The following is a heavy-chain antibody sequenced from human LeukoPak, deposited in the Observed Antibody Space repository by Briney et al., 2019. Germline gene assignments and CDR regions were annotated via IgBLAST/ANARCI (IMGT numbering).Heavy chain of an antibody. D-gene: IGHD6-13*01. Sequence: GGSLRLSCAASGFTFNIYAMTWVRQAPGKGLEWVANIKNDGAVKNYVDSVKGRFTISRDNAKNSLYLQMNSLRAEDTAVYYCAKDSYSKGDFWGQGVLVTVSS. CDR1: GFTFNIYA. J-gene: IGHJ4*02. CDR2: IKNDGAVK. CDR3: AKDSYSKGDF. V-gene: IGHV3-7*01.